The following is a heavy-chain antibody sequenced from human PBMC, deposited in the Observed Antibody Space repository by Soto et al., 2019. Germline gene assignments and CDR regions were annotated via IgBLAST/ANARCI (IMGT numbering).Heavy chain of an antibody. CDR3: ARESYSSSWYGFDY. Sequence: QVQLQESGPGLVKPSETLSLTCTVSGGSISSYYWSWIRQPPGKGLEWIGYIYYSGSTNYNPSLKSRVTISVDTSTNQFSLKLSSVTAADTAVYYCARESYSSSWYGFDYWGQGTLVTVSS. J-gene: IGHJ4*02. CDR1: GGSISSYY. V-gene: IGHV4-59*01. D-gene: IGHD6-13*01. CDR2: IYYSGST.